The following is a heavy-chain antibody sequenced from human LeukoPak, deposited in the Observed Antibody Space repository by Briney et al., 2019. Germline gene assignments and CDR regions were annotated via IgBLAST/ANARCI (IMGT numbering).Heavy chain of an antibody. CDR1: GVYISSYY. CDR3: ARGPSSGTGCTSIDY. J-gene: IGHJ4*02. Sequence: SETLALTCTVSGVYISSYYWRWIRQPPGKGLEWIGYIYYTGSTNYNTSLKSRVTISVDTSKNQFDLKLGSVTAADTAVYYCARGPSSGTGCTSIDYWGKGTLVSVS. D-gene: IGHD1-1*01. V-gene: IGHV4-59*01. CDR2: IYYTGST.